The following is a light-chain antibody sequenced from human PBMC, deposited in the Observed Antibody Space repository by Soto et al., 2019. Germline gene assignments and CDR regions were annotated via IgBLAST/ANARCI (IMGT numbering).Light chain of an antibody. J-gene: IGKJ2*01. CDR3: RQCGSSYT. CDR1: QSVSSSY. CDR2: GAS. V-gene: IGKV3-20*01. Sequence: EIVLTQSPGTLSLSPGERATLSCRASQSVSSSYLAWYQQKPGQAPRLLIYGASSRATGIPDRFSGSGSGTDVTLTISSLEPEDFAVSYCRQCGSSYTFGQETKLEIK.